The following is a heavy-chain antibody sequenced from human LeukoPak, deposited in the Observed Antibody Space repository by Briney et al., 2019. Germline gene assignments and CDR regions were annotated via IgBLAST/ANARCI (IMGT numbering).Heavy chain of an antibody. CDR1: GGSFSGYY. CDR2: INHSGST. Sequence: SETLSLTCAAYGGSFSGYYWSWIRQPPGKGLEWIGEINHSGSTNYNPSLKSRVTISVDTSKNQFSLKLSSVTAADTAVYYCARRYCSSTSCRKGFDYWGQGTLVTVSS. CDR3: ARRYCSSTSCRKGFDY. J-gene: IGHJ4*02. V-gene: IGHV4-34*01. D-gene: IGHD2-2*01.